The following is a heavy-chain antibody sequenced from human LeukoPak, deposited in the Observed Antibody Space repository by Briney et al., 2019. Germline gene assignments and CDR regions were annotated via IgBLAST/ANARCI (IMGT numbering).Heavy chain of an antibody. J-gene: IGHJ4*02. CDR1: GFSFITYS. CDR2: ISSSSTYI. CDR3: ARAGSGGWRNFDY. Sequence: GGSLRLSCAASGFSFITYSMNRVRQAPGKGLEWVSSISSSSTYIYYADSVKGRFSISRDNAKNSLYLQMNSLRAEDTAVYYCARAGSGGWRNFDYWGQGTLVTVSS. V-gene: IGHV3-21*04. D-gene: IGHD6-19*01.